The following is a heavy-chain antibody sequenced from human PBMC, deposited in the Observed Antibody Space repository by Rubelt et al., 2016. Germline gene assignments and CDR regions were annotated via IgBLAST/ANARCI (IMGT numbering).Heavy chain of an antibody. Sequence: VRQAPGKGLEWVSSISSSSSYIYYADSVKGRFTISRDNAKNSLYLQMNSLRAEDTAVYYCARDSYGSFDYWGQGTLVTVSS. CDR3: ARDSYGSFDY. CDR2: ISSSSSYI. V-gene: IGHV3-21*04. J-gene: IGHJ4*02. D-gene: IGHD5-18*01.